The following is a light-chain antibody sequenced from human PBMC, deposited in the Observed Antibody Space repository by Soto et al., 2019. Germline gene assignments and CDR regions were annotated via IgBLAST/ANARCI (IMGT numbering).Light chain of an antibody. CDR1: QSVSDY. CDR3: QQRYNWPPWT. V-gene: IGKV3-11*01. J-gene: IGKJ1*01. CDR2: DAS. Sequence: EIVLTQSPATLSLSPGERATLSCRASQSVSDYLAWYQQKPGQAPRLLIYDASTRATGIPARFSGSGSGTDFTLTISSLEPEDFAVYFCQQRYNWPPWTVGQGTKVEIK.